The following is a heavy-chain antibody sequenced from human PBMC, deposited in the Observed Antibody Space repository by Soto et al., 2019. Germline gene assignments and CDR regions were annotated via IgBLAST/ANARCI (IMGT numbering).Heavy chain of an antibody. CDR1: GGSFSGYY. CDR3: ERGHYDLWRRYRPRGHFDH. D-gene: IGHD3-3*01. Sequence: SETLSLTCGVYGGSFSGYYWSWIRQPPGQGLEWIGEINHSGGTNYNPSLKSRVTISVDTSKNQFSLNLSSVTAADTAVYYCERGHYDLWRRYRPRGHFDHWGQGALVTVSS. J-gene: IGHJ4*02. CDR2: INHSGGT. V-gene: IGHV4-34*01.